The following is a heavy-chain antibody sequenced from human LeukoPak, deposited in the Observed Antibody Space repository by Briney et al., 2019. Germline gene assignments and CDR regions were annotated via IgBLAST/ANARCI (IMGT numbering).Heavy chain of an antibody. V-gene: IGHV1-8*03. Sequence: EASVKVSCKASGYTFTSYDINWVRQATGQGLEWMGWMNPNSGNTGYAQKFQGRVTITRNTSISTAYMELSSLRSEDTAVYYCAKDTAGYTYGFGYFDYWGQGTLVTVSS. CDR1: GYTFTSYD. J-gene: IGHJ4*02. CDR3: AKDTAGYTYGFGYFDY. D-gene: IGHD5-18*01. CDR2: MNPNSGNT.